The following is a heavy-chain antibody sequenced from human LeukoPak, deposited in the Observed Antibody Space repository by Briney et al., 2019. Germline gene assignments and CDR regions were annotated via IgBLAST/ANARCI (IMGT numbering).Heavy chain of an antibody. CDR2: IWYDGSNK. CDR1: GFTFSSSW. Sequence: PGGSLRLSCEASGFTFSSSWMAWVRQAPGKGLEWVAVIWYDGSNKYYADSVKGRFTISRDNSKNTLHLQMNSLRAEDTAVYYCARALVGATEYYFDYWGQGTLVTVSS. V-gene: IGHV3-33*08. J-gene: IGHJ4*02. CDR3: ARALVGATEYYFDY. D-gene: IGHD1-26*01.